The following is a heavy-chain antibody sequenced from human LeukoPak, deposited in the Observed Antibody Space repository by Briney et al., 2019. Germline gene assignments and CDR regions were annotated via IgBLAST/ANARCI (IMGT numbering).Heavy chain of an antibody. CDR1: GFTFSSYG. Sequence: GRSLRLSCAASGFTFSSYGMHWVRQAPGKGLEWVAVISYDGSNKYYADSVKGRFTISRDNSKNTLYLQMNSLRAEDTAVYYCAKDSSSWYSSVYFDYWGRGTLVTVSS. J-gene: IGHJ4*02. V-gene: IGHV3-30*18. CDR3: AKDSSSWYSSVYFDY. CDR2: ISYDGSNK. D-gene: IGHD6-13*01.